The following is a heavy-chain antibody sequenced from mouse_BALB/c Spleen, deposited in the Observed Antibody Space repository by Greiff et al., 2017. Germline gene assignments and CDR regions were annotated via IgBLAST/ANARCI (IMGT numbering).Heavy chain of an antibody. D-gene: IGHD2-4*01. CDR3: ARGGIMITAWFAY. Sequence: VQLQQSGAELAKPGASVKMSCKASGYTFTSYWMHWVKQRPGQGLEWIGYINPSTGYTEYNQKFKDKATLTSDKSSSTAYMQLSSLTSEDSAVYYCARGGIMITAWFAYWGQGTLVTVSA. CDR2: INPSTGYT. J-gene: IGHJ3*01. CDR1: GYTFTSYW. V-gene: IGHV1-7*01.